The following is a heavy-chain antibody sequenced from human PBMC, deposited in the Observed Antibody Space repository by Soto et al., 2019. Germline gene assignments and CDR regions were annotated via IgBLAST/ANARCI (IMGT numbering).Heavy chain of an antibody. D-gene: IGHD3-22*01. V-gene: IGHV3-53*01. Sequence: EVQLVESGGGLIQPGGSLRLSCAASGFTVSSNYMSWVRQAPGKGLEWVSVIYSGGSTYYADSVKGRFTISRDNSKNTLYLQMNSLRAEDTAVYYCARAGKSSGSSPFDYWGQGTLVTVSS. CDR1: GFTVSSNY. CDR2: IYSGGST. CDR3: ARAGKSSGSSPFDY. J-gene: IGHJ4*02.